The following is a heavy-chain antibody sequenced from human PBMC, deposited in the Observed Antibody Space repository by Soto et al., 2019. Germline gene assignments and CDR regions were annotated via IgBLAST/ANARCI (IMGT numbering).Heavy chain of an antibody. J-gene: IGHJ4*02. CDR3: AREQWLPEYYFDY. CDR1: GFTFSSYA. CDR2: ISYDGSNK. Sequence: QVQLVESGGGVVQPGRSLRLSCAASGFTFSSYAMHWVRQAPGKGLEWVAVISYDGSNKYYADSVKGRLTISRDNSKNTLYLQMNSLRAEDTAVYYCAREQWLPEYYFDYWGQGTLVTVSS. D-gene: IGHD6-19*01. V-gene: IGHV3-30-3*01.